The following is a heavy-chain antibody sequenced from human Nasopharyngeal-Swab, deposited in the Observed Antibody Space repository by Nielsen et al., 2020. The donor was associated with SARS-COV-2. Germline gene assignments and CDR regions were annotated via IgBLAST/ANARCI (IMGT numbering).Heavy chain of an antibody. CDR1: GFTFSSYG. D-gene: IGHD6-13*01. Sequence: GGSLRLSCAASGFTFSSYGMHWVRQAPGKGLEWVAVISYDGSNKYYADSVKGRFTISRDNSKNTLYLQMSSLRAEDTAVYYCARDRIAAAGYYYYYGMDVWGQGTTVTVSS. V-gene: IGHV3-30*03. J-gene: IGHJ6*02. CDR2: ISYDGSNK. CDR3: ARDRIAAAGYYYYYGMDV.